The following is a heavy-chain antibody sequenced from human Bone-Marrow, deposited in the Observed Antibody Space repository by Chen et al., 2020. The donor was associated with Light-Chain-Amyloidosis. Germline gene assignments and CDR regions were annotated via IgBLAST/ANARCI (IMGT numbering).Heavy chain of an antibody. CDR2: IDDSSEYI. J-gene: IGHJ4*02. D-gene: IGHD6-19*01. Sequence: EVQVVESGGGLVKPGGSLRLSCAASGFSFSRNSMNWVRQAPGKGLEWVSSIDDSSEYIYYAASVRGRFTISRDNARNSLFLQMNSLRAQDTAVYYCAKGGNSGWYDEWGQGTLVTVSS. CDR1: GFSFSRNS. CDR3: AKGGNSGWYDE. V-gene: IGHV3-21*01.